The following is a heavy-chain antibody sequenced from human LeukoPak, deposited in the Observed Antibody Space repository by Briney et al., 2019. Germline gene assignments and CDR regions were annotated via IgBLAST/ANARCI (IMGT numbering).Heavy chain of an antibody. Sequence: SQTLSLTCTVSGGSIRSGDYYWSWIRQHPGKGLEWIGYIYYSGSTYYNPSLKSRVTISVDTSKNQFSLKLSSVTAADTAVYYCARVRFLEWLSPYYFDYWGQGTLVTVSS. CDR1: GGSIRSGDYY. D-gene: IGHD3-3*01. V-gene: IGHV4-31*03. CDR3: ARVRFLEWLSPYYFDY. CDR2: IYYSGST. J-gene: IGHJ4*02.